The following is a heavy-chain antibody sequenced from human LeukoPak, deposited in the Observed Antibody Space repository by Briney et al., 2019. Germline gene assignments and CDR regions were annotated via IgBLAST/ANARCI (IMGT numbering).Heavy chain of an antibody. CDR2: ISGSGGST. D-gene: IGHD6-19*01. CDR1: GFTFSSYA. Sequence: GGSLRLSCAASGFTFSSYAMSWVRQAPGKGLEWVSAISGSGGSTYYADSVKGRFTISRDNSKNTLYLQMNSLRAEDTAVYYCAKETSPYSSGPRGAFDSGGQGIMVTVSA. V-gene: IGHV3-23*01. CDR3: AKETSPYSSGPRGAFDS. J-gene: IGHJ3*02.